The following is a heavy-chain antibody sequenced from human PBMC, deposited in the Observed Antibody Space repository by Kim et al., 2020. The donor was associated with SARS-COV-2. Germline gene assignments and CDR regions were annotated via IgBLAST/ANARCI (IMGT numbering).Heavy chain of an antibody. CDR1: GYSFTSYW. CDR3: ARLIGSGYYYFAY. V-gene: IGHV5-51*01. CDR2: IYPGDSDT. Sequence: GASLQISCKGSGYSFTSYWIGWVRQMPGKGLELMGVIYPGDSDTRYSPSFQGQVTISADKSISTAYMQWSSLKASDTAMYYCARLIGSGYYYFAYWGHGTLVTVSS. J-gene: IGHJ4*01. D-gene: IGHD3-22*01.